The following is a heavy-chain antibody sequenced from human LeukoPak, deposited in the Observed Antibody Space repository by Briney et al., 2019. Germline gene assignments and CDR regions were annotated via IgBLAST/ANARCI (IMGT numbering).Heavy chain of an antibody. CDR3: ARGGKTYYDFWSGTPSPWFDP. CDR2: INHSGST. V-gene: IGHV4-34*01. D-gene: IGHD3-3*01. CDR1: GGSFSGYY. Sequence: PSETLSLTCAVYGGSFSGYYWSWIRQPPGKGLEWIGEINHSGSTNYNPSLKSRVTISVDTSKNQFSLKLSSVTAADTAVHYCARGGKTYYDFWSGTPSPWFDPWGQGTLVTVSS. J-gene: IGHJ5*02.